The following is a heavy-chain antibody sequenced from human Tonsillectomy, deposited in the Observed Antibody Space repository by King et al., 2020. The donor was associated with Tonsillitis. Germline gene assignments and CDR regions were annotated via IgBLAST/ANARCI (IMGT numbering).Heavy chain of an antibody. Sequence: QLQESGPGLVKPSETLSLTCTVSGGSISSYYWSWIRQPPGKGLEWIGYIYYSGSTNYNPSLKSRVTISVDTSKNQFSLKLSSVTAADTAVYYCARQVKQSIMVRGSPHSYYYYYMDVWGKGTTVTVSS. V-gene: IGHV4-59*08. J-gene: IGHJ6*03. CDR3: ARQVKQSIMVRGSPHSYYYYYMDV. CDR1: GGSISSYY. CDR2: IYYSGST. D-gene: IGHD3-10*01.